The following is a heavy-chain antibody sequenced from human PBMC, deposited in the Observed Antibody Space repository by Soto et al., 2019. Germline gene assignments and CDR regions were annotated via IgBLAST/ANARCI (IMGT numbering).Heavy chain of an antibody. J-gene: IGHJ4*02. CDR1: GGSLSTNP. V-gene: IGHV1-69*06. CDR3: ARRDSGGFYRFFGS. CDR2: TGSGTGPG. Sequence: WASVKVSCKASGGSLSTNPISWVRQAPGQGLEWMGGTGSGTGPGNHAQKFQGRLTVTADKSTSTVYMELTNLSSEDTAVYYCARRDSGGFYRFFGSWGQGTLVTVSS. D-gene: IGHD2-15*01.